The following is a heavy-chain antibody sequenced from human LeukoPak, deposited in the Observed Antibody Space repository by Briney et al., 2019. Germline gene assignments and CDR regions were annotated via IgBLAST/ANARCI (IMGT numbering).Heavy chain of an antibody. CDR2: IIPIFGTA. Sequence: GASVKVSCKASGGTFSSYAISWVRQAPGQGLEWMGGIIPIFGTANYAQKFQGRVTITADESTSTAYMELSSLRSEDTAVYYCAAYYGSGSFPYYFDYWGQGTLVTVSS. CDR3: AAYYGSGSFPYYFDY. CDR1: GGTFSSYA. V-gene: IGHV1-69*13. J-gene: IGHJ4*02. D-gene: IGHD3-10*01.